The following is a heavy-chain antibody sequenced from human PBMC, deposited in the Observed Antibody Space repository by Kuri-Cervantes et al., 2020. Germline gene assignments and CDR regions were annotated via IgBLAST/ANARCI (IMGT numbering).Heavy chain of an antibody. Sequence: ASVKVSCKASGYTFTSYSMHWVRQAPGQRLEWMGWIRAGNGNTKYSQKFQGRLILTRDTSASTDYMELSSLRSEDTAVYYCAGEMATIMFSLSAPWGQGTLVTVSS. CDR3: AGEMATIMFSLSAP. V-gene: IGHV1-3*01. CDR2: IRAGNGNT. D-gene: IGHD5-24*01. J-gene: IGHJ5*02. CDR1: GYTFTSYS.